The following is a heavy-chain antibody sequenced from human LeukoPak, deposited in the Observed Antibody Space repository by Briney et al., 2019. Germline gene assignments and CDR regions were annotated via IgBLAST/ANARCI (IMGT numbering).Heavy chain of an antibody. Sequence: ASVKVSCKASGGTFRSYAISWVRQAPGQGLAWMGRIIPILGIANYAQKFQGRVTITADKSTSTAYMELSSLRSEDTAVYYCARDGIVVVPASSSYYYYGMDVWGQGTTVTVSS. D-gene: IGHD2-2*01. V-gene: IGHV1-69*04. CDR1: GGTFRSYA. CDR3: ARDGIVVVPASSSYYYYGMDV. J-gene: IGHJ6*02. CDR2: IIPILGIA.